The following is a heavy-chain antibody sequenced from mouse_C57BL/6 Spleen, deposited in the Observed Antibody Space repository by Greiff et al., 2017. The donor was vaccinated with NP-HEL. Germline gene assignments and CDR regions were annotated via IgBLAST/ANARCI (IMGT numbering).Heavy chain of an antibody. CDR1: GYSITSGYY. D-gene: IGHD1-1*02. Sequence: EVKLMESGPGLVKPSQSLSLTCSVTGYSITSGYYWNWIRQFPGNKLEWMGYISYDGSNNYNPSLKNRISITRDTSKNQFFLKLNSVTTEDTATYYCARGWARGNWYFDVWGTGTTVTVSS. CDR3: ARGWARGNWYFDV. CDR2: ISYDGSN. J-gene: IGHJ1*03. V-gene: IGHV3-6*01.